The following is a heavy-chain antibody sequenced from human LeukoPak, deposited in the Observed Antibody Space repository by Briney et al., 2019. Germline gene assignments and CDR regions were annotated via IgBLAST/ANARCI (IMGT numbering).Heavy chain of an antibody. Sequence: SETLSLTCTVSGGSISSSSYYWGWIRQPPEKGLEWIGSIYYSGTTYYNPSLKSRVTISVDTSKNQCSLKLSSVTAADTAVYYCARGITWIQLWPYFDYWGQGTLVTVSS. V-gene: IGHV4-39*07. CDR2: IYYSGTT. D-gene: IGHD5-18*01. J-gene: IGHJ4*02. CDR3: ARGITWIQLWPYFDY. CDR1: GGSISSSSYY.